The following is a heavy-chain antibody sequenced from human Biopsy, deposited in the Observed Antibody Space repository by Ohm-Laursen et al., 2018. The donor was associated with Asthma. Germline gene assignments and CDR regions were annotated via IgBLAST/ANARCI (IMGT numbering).Heavy chain of an antibody. D-gene: IGHD4-17*01. V-gene: IGHV3-30*03. J-gene: IGHJ6*02. Sequence: SLRLSCAASGFTFSIYDIHWVRQAPGKGLEWVAVISYDGGNKFYGDSVKGRFTVSRDNSKNTLFLQMNSLRAEDTAVYYCTRTTTVTTTYAMDVWGRGTTVTVSS. CDR2: ISYDGGNK. CDR3: TRTTTVTTTYAMDV. CDR1: GFTFSIYD.